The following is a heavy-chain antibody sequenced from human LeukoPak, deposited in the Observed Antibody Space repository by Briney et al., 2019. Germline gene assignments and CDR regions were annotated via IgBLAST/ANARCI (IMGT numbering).Heavy chain of an antibody. CDR3: ATTCRGSGPGGDGFDI. CDR2: INPKSGGT. D-gene: IGHD3-10*01. V-gene: IGHV1-2*02. CDR1: GYTFTGYY. J-gene: IGHJ3*02. Sequence: GASVKVSCKASGYTFTGYYIYWVRQAPGQGLEWMGWINPKSGGTKYAPKFQGRVTMTGDTSISTAYMELTRLTSDDTAVVYCATTCRGSGPGGDGFDIWGQGTMVTVSS.